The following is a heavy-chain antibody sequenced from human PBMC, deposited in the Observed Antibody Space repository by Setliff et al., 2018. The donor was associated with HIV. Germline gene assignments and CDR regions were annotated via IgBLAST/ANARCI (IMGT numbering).Heavy chain of an antibody. CDR2: ISTTGGT. J-gene: IGHJ6*03. D-gene: IGHD3-9*01. V-gene: IGHV4-61*09. CDR1: GDSISSGSYF. Sequence: SETLSLTCTVSGDSISSGSYFWIWIRQPAGKGLEWIGHISTTGGTNYNPSLKSRVIMSVDTSRNQFSLKLSSVTAADTAVYYCARGHDNKYYYFYYRDVWGKGTTVTVSS. CDR3: ARGHDNKYYYFYYRDV.